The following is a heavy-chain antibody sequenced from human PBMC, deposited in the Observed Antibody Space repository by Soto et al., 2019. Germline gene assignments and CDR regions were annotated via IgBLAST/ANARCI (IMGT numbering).Heavy chain of an antibody. CDR2: INPSGGST. Sequence: QVQLVQSGAEVKKPGASMKISCKTSGYTFTDYYIHWVRQTPGQGLEWMGLINPSGGSTEYALRFQSRVTMTRDPSTRTVYMDLRSLRSEDTAVYYCATLGGSYDWGQETLVTVSS. V-gene: IGHV1-46*01. CDR1: GYTFTDYY. D-gene: IGHD3-16*01. J-gene: IGHJ4*02. CDR3: ATLGGSYD.